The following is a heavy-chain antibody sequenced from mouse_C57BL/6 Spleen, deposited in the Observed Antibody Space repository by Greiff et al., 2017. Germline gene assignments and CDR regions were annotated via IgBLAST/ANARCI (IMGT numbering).Heavy chain of an antibody. Sequence: QVQLKQPGAELVKPGASVKLSCKASGYTFTSYWMHWVKQRPGRGLEWIGRIDPYSGGTKYNEKFKSKATLTVDKPSSTAYMQLSSLTSEDSAVYYCAGGEDYDSWFAYWGQGTLVTVSA. J-gene: IGHJ3*01. CDR3: AGGEDYDSWFAY. V-gene: IGHV1-72*01. CDR1: GYTFTSYW. CDR2: IDPYSGGT. D-gene: IGHD2-4*01.